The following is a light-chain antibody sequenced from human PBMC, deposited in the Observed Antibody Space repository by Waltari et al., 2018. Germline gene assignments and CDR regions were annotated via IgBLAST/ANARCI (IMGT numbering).Light chain of an antibody. CDR3: QQYSLWPLT. CDR2: GAS. Sequence: EIVMTQSPATLSVSPGERATPSCRASQTISANLAWYQQKPGQPPRLLIYGASTRATGIPARFSGSGSGTEFTLTISGLLSEDFAIYYCQQYSLWPLTFGGGTKMEIK. CDR1: QTISAN. V-gene: IGKV3-15*01. J-gene: IGKJ4*01.